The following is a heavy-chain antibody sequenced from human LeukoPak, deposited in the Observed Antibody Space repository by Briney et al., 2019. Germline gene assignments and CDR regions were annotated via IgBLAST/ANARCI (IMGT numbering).Heavy chain of an antibody. CDR1: GFTFSSYE. D-gene: IGHD3-22*01. J-gene: IGHJ4*02. CDR3: ARAGYYDSSPGGIDY. V-gene: IGHV3-48*03. CDR2: ISSSGSTI. Sequence: GGSLRLSCAASGFTFSSYEMNWVRQAPGKGLEWVSYISSSGSTIYYADSVKGRFTISRDNAKNSLYLQMNSLRAEDTAVYYCARAGYYDSSPGGIDYWGQGTLVTVSS.